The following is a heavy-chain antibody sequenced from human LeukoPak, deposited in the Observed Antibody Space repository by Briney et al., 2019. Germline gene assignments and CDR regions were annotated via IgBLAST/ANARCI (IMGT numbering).Heavy chain of an antibody. V-gene: IGHV4-39*01. J-gene: IGHJ6*02. CDR1: GVSISSSSYY. D-gene: IGHD2-15*01. CDR3: ARYWDYYYGMDV. CDR2: IYYSGST. Sequence: QSETLSLTCTVSGVSISSSSYYWGWIRQPPGKGLEWIGSIYYSGSTYYNPSLKSRVTISVDTSKNQFSLKLSSVTAADTAVYYCARYWDYYYGMDVWGQGTTVTASS.